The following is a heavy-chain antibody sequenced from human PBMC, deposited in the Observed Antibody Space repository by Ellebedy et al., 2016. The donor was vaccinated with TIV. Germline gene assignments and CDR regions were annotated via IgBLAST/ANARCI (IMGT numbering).Heavy chain of an antibody. CDR1: GGSFSGYY. D-gene: IGHD2-15*01. J-gene: IGHJ6*03. CDR2: INHSGST. V-gene: IGHV4-34*01. CDR3: ARLGYCSGGSCYEGYYYYYMDV. Sequence: SETLSLXXAVYGGSFSGYYWSWIRQPPGKGLEWIGEINHSGSTNYNPSLKSRVTISVDTSKNQFSLKLSSVTAADTAVYYCARLGYCSGGSCYEGYYYYYMDVWGKGTTVTVSS.